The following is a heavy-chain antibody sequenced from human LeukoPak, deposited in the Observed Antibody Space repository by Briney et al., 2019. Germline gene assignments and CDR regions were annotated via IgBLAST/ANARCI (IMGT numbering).Heavy chain of an antibody. CDR2: ISHSGDT. CDR3: AKVFYGDYHPWAYMDV. CDR1: GGSITNSPYH. Sequence: SEALSLTCTVSGGSITNSPYHWGWIRKPPGRRPEWIGTISHSGDTQYNPSLTSRVTISVDTSKNQFSLKLSSVTAADTAVYYCAKVFYGDYHPWAYMDVWGKGTTVTVSS. V-gene: IGHV4-39*07. D-gene: IGHD4-17*01. J-gene: IGHJ6*03.